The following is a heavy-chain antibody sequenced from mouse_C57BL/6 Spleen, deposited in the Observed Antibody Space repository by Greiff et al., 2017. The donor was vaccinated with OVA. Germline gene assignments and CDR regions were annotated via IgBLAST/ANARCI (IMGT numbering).Heavy chain of an antibody. CDR3: ARDQWGYAMDY. V-gene: IGHV3-6*01. CDR2: ISYDGSN. Sequence: EVQLQQSGPGLVKPSQSLSLTCSVTGYSITSGYYWNWIRQFPGNKLEWLGYISYDGSNNYNPSLKNRISITRDTSKNQFFLKLNSVTTEDTATYYCARDQWGYAMDYWGQGTSVTVSS. CDR1: GYSITSGYY. J-gene: IGHJ4*01.